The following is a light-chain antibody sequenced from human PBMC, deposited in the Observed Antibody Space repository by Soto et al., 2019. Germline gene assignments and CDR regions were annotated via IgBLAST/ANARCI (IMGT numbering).Light chain of an antibody. V-gene: IGKV3-20*01. CDR1: QSVSSSY. CDR3: QQYGSSQYT. CDR2: GAS. Sequence: EIVLTQSPGTLSLSPGERATLSCRASQSVSSSYLAWYQQKPGQAPRLLIYGASSRATGIPDTFSGSGSGTYFTLTISRLKPEDFAVYYCQQYGSSQYTFGQGTKLEIK. J-gene: IGKJ2*01.